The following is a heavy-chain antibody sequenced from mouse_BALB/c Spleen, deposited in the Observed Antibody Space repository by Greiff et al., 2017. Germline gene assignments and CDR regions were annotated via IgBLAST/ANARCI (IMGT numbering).Heavy chain of an antibody. D-gene: IGHD2-10*02. J-gene: IGHJ4*01. CDR1: GFTFSSFG. Sequence: EVHLVESGGGLVQPGGSRKLSCAASGFTFSSFGMHWVRQAPEKGLEWVAYISSGSSTIYYADTVKGRFTISRDNPKNTLFLQMTSLRSEDTAMYYCARRYGNYVYYAMDYWGQGTSVTVSS. CDR2: ISSGSSTI. V-gene: IGHV5-17*02. CDR3: ARRYGNYVYYAMDY.